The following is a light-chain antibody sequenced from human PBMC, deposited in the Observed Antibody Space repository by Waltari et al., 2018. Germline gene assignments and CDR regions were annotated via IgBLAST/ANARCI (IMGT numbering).Light chain of an antibody. CDR1: QSITNNY. Sequence: EIVLTQSPGTLSLSPGERATLSCRASQSITNNYLAWYQQKPGQAPRLLIYGASSRATGIPDRFSGSGSGTDFTLTISRLEPEDFAVYVCQQYGSSPPTFGQGTNVEIK. J-gene: IGKJ1*01. CDR2: GAS. CDR3: QQYGSSPPT. V-gene: IGKV3-20*01.